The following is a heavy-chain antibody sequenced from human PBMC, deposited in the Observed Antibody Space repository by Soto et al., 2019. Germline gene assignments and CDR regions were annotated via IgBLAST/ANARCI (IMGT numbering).Heavy chain of an antibody. J-gene: IGHJ5*02. V-gene: IGHV1-58*02. Sequence: QMQLVQSGPEVKKPGTSVKVSCKASGFTFTSSAMQWVRQARGQRLEWIGWIVVGSGNTNYAQKFQERVTITRDMAKRQAELELSSLGSEDTAVYYCGAGSITMVRGVSLRFDPWGQGTLVTVSS. CDR1: GFTFTSSA. D-gene: IGHD3-10*01. CDR3: GAGSITMVRGVSLRFDP. CDR2: IVVGSGNT.